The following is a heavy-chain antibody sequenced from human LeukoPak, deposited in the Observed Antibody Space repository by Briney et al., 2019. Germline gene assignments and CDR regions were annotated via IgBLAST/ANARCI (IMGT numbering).Heavy chain of an antibody. CDR1: GFTFSSYA. CDR3: ASRYGGGWYWYFDY. CDR2: ISGSGGST. J-gene: IGHJ4*02. V-gene: IGHV3-23*01. D-gene: IGHD6-19*01. Sequence: GGYLRLSCAASGFTFSSYAMSWVRQAPGKGLEWVSAISGSGGSTYYADSVKGRFTISRDNSKNTLYLQMDSLRAEDTAVYYSASRYGGGWYWYFDYWGQGTLVTVSS.